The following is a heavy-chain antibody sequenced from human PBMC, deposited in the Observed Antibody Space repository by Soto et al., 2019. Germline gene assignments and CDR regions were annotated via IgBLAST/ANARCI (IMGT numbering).Heavy chain of an antibody. CDR3: ARGGDGYNQAYKYYFDY. CDR1: GGTFSSYT. J-gene: IGHJ4*02. Sequence: QVQLVQSGAEVKKPGSSVKVSCRASGGTFSSYTISWVRQAPGQGLEWMGGIIPMFGTTRYAQKFQGRVTITADKSTNTAYMELSSLRSEDAAVYYCARGGDGYNQAYKYYFDYWGQGTLATVSS. V-gene: IGHV1-69*06. CDR2: IIPMFGTT. D-gene: IGHD5-12*01.